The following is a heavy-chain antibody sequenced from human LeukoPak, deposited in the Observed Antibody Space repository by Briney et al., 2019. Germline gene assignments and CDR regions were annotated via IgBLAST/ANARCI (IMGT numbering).Heavy chain of an antibody. V-gene: IGHV4-30-4*01. CDR3: ARRTENWNYFDY. Sequence: SQTLSLTCTVSGGSISSGDYYWSWIRQPPGKGLEWIGYIYYSGSTYYNPSLKSRVTISVDTSKNQFSLKLSSVTAADTAVYYCARRTENWNYFDYWGQGTLVTVSP. D-gene: IGHD1-1*01. CDR2: IYYSGST. J-gene: IGHJ4*02. CDR1: GGSISSGDYY.